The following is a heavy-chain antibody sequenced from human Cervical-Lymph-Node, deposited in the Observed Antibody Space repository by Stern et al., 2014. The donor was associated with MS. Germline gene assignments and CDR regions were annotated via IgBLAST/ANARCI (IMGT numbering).Heavy chain of an antibody. CDR3: ATHRGRVTYYYGMDV. J-gene: IGHJ6*02. CDR1: GYTLSEIS. V-gene: IGHV1-24*01. CDR2: FDAEHAET. D-gene: IGHD2-21*02. Sequence: QVQLVQSGAEVKKPGASVKVSCKASGYTLSEISMHWVRQAPGKGLEWMGGFDAEHAETRYAQKCQGRVTMAEDRSTDTAYMELSSLRSEDTAVYYCATHRGRVTYYYGMDVWGQGTTVTVSS.